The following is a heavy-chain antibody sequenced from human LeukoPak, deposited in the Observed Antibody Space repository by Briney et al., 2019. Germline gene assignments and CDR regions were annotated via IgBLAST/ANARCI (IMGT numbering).Heavy chain of an antibody. CDR1: GGSISSYY. Sequence: SETLSLTCTVSGGSISSYYWSWIRQPAGKGLEWIGSIYHSGSTYYNPSLKSRVTISVDTSKNQFSLKLSSVTAADTAVYYCARDRSHYGSGSSKTDYWGQGTLVTVSS. J-gene: IGHJ4*02. CDR2: IYHSGST. V-gene: IGHV4-4*07. D-gene: IGHD3-10*01. CDR3: ARDRSHYGSGSSKTDY.